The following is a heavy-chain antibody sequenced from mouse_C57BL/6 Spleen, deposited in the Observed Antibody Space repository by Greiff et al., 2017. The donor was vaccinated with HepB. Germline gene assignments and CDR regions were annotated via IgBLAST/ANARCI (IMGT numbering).Heavy chain of an antibody. J-gene: IGHJ2*01. CDR2: IYPRDGST. V-gene: IGHV1-78*01. Sequence: QVQLQQSDAELVKPGASVKISCKVSGYTFTDHTIHWMKQRPEQGLEWIGYIYPRDGSTKYNEKFKGKATLTADKSSSTAYMQLNRLTSEDAAVYCCASRSITGRGFDYWGQGTTLTVSS. CDR3: ASRSITGRGFDY. D-gene: IGHD4-1*01. CDR1: GYTFTDHT.